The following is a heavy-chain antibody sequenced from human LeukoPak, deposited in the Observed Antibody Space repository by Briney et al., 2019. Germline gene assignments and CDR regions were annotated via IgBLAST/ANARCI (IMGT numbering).Heavy chain of an antibody. Sequence: PSETLSLTCTASGGSISSYYWSWIRQPPGKGLEWIGYIYYSGSTNYNPSLKSRVTISVDTSKNQFSLKLSSVTAADTAVYYCARLGNYYDSSGYLDYWGQGTLVTISS. CDR2: IYYSGST. CDR1: GGSISSYY. V-gene: IGHV4-59*08. J-gene: IGHJ4*02. CDR3: ARLGNYYDSSGYLDY. D-gene: IGHD3-22*01.